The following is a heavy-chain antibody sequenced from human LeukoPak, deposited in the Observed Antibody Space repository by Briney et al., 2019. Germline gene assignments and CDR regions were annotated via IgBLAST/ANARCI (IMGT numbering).Heavy chain of an antibody. V-gene: IGHV4-59*08. CDR3: ARSYSYYYYYYGMDV. Sequence: PSETLSLTCTVSGGSISSYYWSWIRQPPGKGLEWIGYIYYSGSTNYNPSLKSRVTTSVDTSKNQFSLNLSSVTAADTAVYYCARSYSYYYYYYGMDVWGQGTTVTVSS. CDR2: IYYSGST. CDR1: GGSISSYY. D-gene: IGHD4-11*01. J-gene: IGHJ6*02.